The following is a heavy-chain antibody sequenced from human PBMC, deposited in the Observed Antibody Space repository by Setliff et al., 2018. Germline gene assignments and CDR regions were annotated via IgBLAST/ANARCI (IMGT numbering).Heavy chain of an antibody. V-gene: IGHV3-72*01. J-gene: IGHJ4*02. Sequence: QSGGSLRLSCAASGFTFSDHYMDWVRQAPGKGLEWVGRSRNKGNSYSTEYAASVKGRFTISRDDSKNSLYLQMNSLKPEDTAVYYCTRARDRSGYWDFDYWGQGTLVTVSS. CDR3: TRARDRSGYWDFDY. CDR2: SRNKGNSYST. CDR1: GFTFSDHY. D-gene: IGHD3-3*01.